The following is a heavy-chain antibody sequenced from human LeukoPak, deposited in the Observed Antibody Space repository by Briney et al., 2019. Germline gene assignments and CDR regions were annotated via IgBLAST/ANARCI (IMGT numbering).Heavy chain of an antibody. Sequence: GGSLRLSCAASGFTFDDYAIHWVRQAPGKGLEWVSGISWNSGSIGYADSVKGRFTISRDNAKNSLYLQMNSLRAEDTASYYCAKTPFKYYDSSGYYRAFDYWGQGTLVTGSS. CDR1: GFTFDDYA. CDR2: ISWNSGSI. J-gene: IGHJ4*02. V-gene: IGHV3-9*01. D-gene: IGHD3-22*01. CDR3: AKTPFKYYDSSGYYRAFDY.